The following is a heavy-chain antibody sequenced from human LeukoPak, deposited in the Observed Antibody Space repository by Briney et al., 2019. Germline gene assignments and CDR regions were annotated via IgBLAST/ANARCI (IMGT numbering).Heavy chain of an antibody. J-gene: IGHJ6*03. CDR2: IYNSGST. CDR1: GGSMRSYF. D-gene: IGHD2-2*01. V-gene: IGHV4-4*07. CDR3: AREEGSSTSYYYYYMDV. Sequence: SETLSLTCTVSGGSMRSYFWNWIGHPAGKGLEWIGRIYNSGSTKYNPSLKSRVTMSVDTSKNQFSLKLSSVTAADTAVYYCAREEGSSTSYYYYYMDVWGKGTTVTVSS.